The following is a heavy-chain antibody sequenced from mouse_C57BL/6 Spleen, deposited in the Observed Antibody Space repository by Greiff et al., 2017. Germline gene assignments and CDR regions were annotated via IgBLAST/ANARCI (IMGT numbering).Heavy chain of an antibody. CDR1: GYTFTSYW. CDR2: IYPGNSDT. J-gene: IGHJ4*01. D-gene: IGHD1-1*01. V-gene: IGHV1-5*01. Sequence: EVQLQQSGTVLARPGASVKMSCKTSGYTFTSYWMHWVKQRPGQGLEWIGAIYPGNSDTSYNQKFKGKAKLTAVTSASTAYMELSSLTNEDSAVYYCTKVLRSSYAMDYWGQGTSVTVSS. CDR3: TKVLRSSYAMDY.